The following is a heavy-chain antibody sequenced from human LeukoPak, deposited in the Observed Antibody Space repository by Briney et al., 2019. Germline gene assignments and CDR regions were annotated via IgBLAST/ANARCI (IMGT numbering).Heavy chain of an antibody. CDR3: ARDRAWNYFDY. CDR1: GFTFSRHG. Sequence: PGGSLRLSCAPSGFTFSRHGMHWVRQAPGKGLEWVGIISNDGSRKYYAHSVEGRFTISRDNSKNTLYLQMDSLRAEDTAVYYCARDRAWNYFDYWGRGTLVTVSS. D-gene: IGHD3-3*01. CDR2: ISNDGSRK. V-gene: IGHV3-30*03. J-gene: IGHJ4*02.